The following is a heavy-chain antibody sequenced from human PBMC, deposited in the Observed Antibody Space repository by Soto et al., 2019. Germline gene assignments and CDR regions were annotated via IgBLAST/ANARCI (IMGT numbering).Heavy chain of an antibody. V-gene: IGHV3-21*01. J-gene: IGHJ4*02. CDR3: RREEYDY. D-gene: IGHD1-26*01. CDR1: GFTFNTYT. Sequence: EVQLVESGGGLVKPGGSLRLSCAASGFTFNTYTMSWVRQAPGRGLEWVASISRTSDYIFYVDSVKGRFTISRDNAQNSLYLQRSSLRAEDTAVYYCRREEYDYWGQGTLVTVSS. CDR2: ISRTSDYI.